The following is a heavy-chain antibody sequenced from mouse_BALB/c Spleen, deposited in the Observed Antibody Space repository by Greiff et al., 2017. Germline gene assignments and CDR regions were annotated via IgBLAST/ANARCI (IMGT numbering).Heavy chain of an antibody. V-gene: IGHV5-6-4*01. CDR3: TRGEIRLITTVVDAWFAY. Sequence: EVQLVESGGGLVKPGGSLKLSCAASGFTFSSYTMSWVRQTPEKRLEWVATISSGGSYTYYPDSVKGRFTISRDNAKNTLYLQMSSLKSEDTAMYYCTRGEIRLITTVVDAWFAYWGQGTLVTVSA. D-gene: IGHD1-1*01. CDR1: GFTFSSYT. CDR2: ISSGGSYT. J-gene: IGHJ3*01.